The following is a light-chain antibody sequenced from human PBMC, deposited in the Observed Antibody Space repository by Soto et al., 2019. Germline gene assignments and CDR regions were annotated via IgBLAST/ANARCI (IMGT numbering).Light chain of an antibody. CDR2: GAF. V-gene: IGKV3-20*01. Sequence: EIVLTQSPGTLSLSPGERATLSCRASKSVSSSYLAWYQQKPGQAPRLLIYGAFGRATGIPDRFSGSGSETDFTLTISRREPEDFAVYSCQQYGSSTLTFGGVTKVDIK. CDR3: QQYGSSTLT. J-gene: IGKJ4*01. CDR1: KSVSSSY.